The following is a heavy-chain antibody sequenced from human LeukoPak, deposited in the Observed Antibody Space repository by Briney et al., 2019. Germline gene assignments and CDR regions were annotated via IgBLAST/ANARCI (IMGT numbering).Heavy chain of an antibody. Sequence: GGSLRLSCAASGFTFSSYGMHWVRQAPGKGLEWVAFIRYDGSNKYYADSVKGRFTISRDNSKNTLYLQMNSLRAEDTAVYYCAKGSGQWLVRLSYMEVWGKGTTVTISS. CDR2: IRYDGSNK. D-gene: IGHD6-19*01. CDR1: GFTFSSYG. V-gene: IGHV3-30*02. J-gene: IGHJ6*03. CDR3: AKGSGQWLVRLSYMEV.